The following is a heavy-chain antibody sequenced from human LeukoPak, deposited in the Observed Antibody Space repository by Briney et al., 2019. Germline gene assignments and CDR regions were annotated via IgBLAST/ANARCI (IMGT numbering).Heavy chain of an antibody. V-gene: IGHV4-61*02. CDR1: GGSISSGSYY. CDR3: ARTPLDTSGYYSDY. D-gene: IGHD3-22*01. J-gene: IGHJ4*02. Sequence: SETLSLTCTVSGGSISSGSYYWSWIRQPAGKGLEWIGRIYTSGSTNYNPSLKSRVTISVDTSKNQFSLKLSSVTAADTAVYYCARTPLDTSGYYSDYWGQGTLVSVSA. CDR2: IYTSGST.